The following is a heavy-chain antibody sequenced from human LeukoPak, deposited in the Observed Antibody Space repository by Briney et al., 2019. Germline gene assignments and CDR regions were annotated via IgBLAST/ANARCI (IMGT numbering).Heavy chain of an antibody. Sequence: PGGSLRLSCAASGFTFDDYAMHWVRQAPGKGLEWVSGISWNSGSIGYADSVKGRFTISRDNAKNSLYLQMNSLRAEDTAVYYCAKDILKVPGIAVAGTAYMDVWGKGTTVTISS. D-gene: IGHD6-19*01. CDR2: ISWNSGSI. J-gene: IGHJ6*03. CDR1: GFTFDDYA. CDR3: AKDILKVPGIAVAGTAYMDV. V-gene: IGHV3-9*01.